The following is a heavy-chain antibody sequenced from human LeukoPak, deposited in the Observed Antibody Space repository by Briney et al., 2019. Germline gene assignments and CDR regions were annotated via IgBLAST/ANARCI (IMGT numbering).Heavy chain of an antibody. V-gene: IGHV4-34*01. CDR1: GGSFSGYY. CDR2: INHSGST. Sequence: SETLSLTCAVYGGSFSGYYWSWIRQPPGKGLEWIGEINHSGSTNYNPSLKSRVTISVDTSKNQFSLKLSSVTAADTAVYYCARDRAGDYVYMDVWGKGTTVTVSS. D-gene: IGHD3-10*01. CDR3: ARDRAGDYVYMDV. J-gene: IGHJ6*03.